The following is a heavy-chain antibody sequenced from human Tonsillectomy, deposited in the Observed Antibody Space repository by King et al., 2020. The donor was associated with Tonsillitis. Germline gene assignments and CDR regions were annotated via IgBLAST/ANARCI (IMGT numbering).Heavy chain of an antibody. CDR2: ISSASNYI. CDR3: ARGDTSGYYDFDY. J-gene: IGHJ4*02. V-gene: IGHV3-21*01. CDR1: GFTFSTYS. D-gene: IGHD3-22*01. Sequence: VQLVESGGGLVKPGGSLRLSCAASGFTFSTYSMNWVRQAPGKGLEWVSSISSASNYIYYADSVQGRFTISRDNAKDSLYLQMNSLRAEDTAVYYCARGDTSGYYDFDYWGQGTLVTVSA.